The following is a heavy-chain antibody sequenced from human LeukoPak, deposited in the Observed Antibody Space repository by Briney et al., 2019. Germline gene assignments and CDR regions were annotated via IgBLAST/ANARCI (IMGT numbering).Heavy chain of an antibody. CDR2: IYYSGST. V-gene: IGHV4-39*01. D-gene: IGHD1-14*01. CDR3: ARFDPPVGRYYFDS. Sequence: AETLSLTCNVSGGSVSSSSFYWGWIRQPPGKGLEWIGHIYYSGSTYYTPSLQGRVTISVDTSKTQSSLRLSSVTAADTAVYYCARFDPPVGRYYFDSWGQGTQVTVSS. CDR1: GGSVSSSSFY. J-gene: IGHJ4*02.